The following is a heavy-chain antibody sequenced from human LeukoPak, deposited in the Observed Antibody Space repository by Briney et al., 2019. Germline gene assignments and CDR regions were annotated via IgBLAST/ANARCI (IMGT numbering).Heavy chain of an antibody. Sequence: PSETLSLTCTVSGGSISSRSYYWGWIRQPPGTGLEWIGSIYYSGTIYYNPSLKSRVTISVDTSKNQFSLKLSSVTAADTAVYYCARDRGTWNDDGFDYWGQGTLVTVSS. CDR1: GGSISSRSYY. CDR2: IYYSGTI. CDR3: ARDRGTWNDDGFDY. J-gene: IGHJ4*02. V-gene: IGHV4-39*07. D-gene: IGHD1-1*01.